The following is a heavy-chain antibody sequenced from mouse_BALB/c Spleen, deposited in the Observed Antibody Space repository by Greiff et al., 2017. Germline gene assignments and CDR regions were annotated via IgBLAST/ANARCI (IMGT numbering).Heavy chain of an antibody. CDR2: ISCYNGAT. CDR3: ARQYGNYDYYAMDY. CDR1: GYSFTGYY. V-gene: IGHV1S34*01. J-gene: IGHJ4*01. D-gene: IGHD2-10*02. Sequence: LVKTGASVKISCKASGYSFTGYYMHWVKQSHGKSLEWIGYISCYNGATSYNQKFKGKATFTVDTSSSTAYMQFNSLTSEDSAVYYCARQYGNYDYYAMDYWGQGTSVTVSS.